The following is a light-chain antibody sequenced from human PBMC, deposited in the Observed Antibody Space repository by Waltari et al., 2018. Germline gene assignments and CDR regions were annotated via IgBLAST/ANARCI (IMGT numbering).Light chain of an antibody. V-gene: IGLV1-47*01. CDR3: AAWDDSLSGRVI. J-gene: IGLJ2*01. CDR1: SSNIGSNY. CDR2: HNN. Sequence: QSVLTQPPSASGTPGQRVTISCSGSSSNIGSNYVYWYQQLPGTAPKLLIYHNNPRPSGVPGRFSGSKSGTSASLAISGLRSEDEADYYCAAWDDSLSGRVIFGGGTKLTVL.